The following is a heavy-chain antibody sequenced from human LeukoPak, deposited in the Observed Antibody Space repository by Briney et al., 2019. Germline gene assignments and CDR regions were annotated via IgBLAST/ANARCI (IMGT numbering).Heavy chain of an antibody. CDR2: ISSSSSYI. V-gene: IGHV3-21*01. CDR1: GFTFSSYS. Sequence: PGGSLRLSCAASGFTFSSYSMNWVRQAPGKGLEWVSSISSSSSYIYYADLVKGRFTISRDNAKNSLYLQMNSLRAEDTAVYYCARTPWGSQYYFDYWGQGTLVTVSS. CDR3: ARTPWGSQYYFDY. D-gene: IGHD3-16*01. J-gene: IGHJ4*02.